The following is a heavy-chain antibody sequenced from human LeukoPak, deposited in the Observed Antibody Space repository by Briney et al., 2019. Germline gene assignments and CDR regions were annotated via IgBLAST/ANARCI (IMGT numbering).Heavy chain of an antibody. D-gene: IGHD2-2*01. V-gene: IGHV5-51*01. CDR2: IYPGDSDT. J-gene: IGHJ6*02. CDR1: GYSFTSYW. Sequence: GESLQISCKGSGYSFTSYWISWVRQVPGKGLEWMGIIYPGDSDTTYSPSFQGQVTISADKSISTAYLQWSSLKASDTAMYYCARRDGYCSSTSCYADYYYGMDVWGQGTTVTVSS. CDR3: ARRDGYCSSTSCYADYYYGMDV.